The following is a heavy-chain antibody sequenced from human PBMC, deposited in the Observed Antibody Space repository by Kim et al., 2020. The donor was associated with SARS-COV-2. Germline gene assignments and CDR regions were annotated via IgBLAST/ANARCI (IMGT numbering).Heavy chain of an antibody. Sequence: SETLSLTCAVYGGSFSGYYWSWIRQPPGKGLEWIGEINHSGSTNYNPSLKSRVTISVDTSKNQFSLKLSSVTAADTVVYYCARDHIVATIFNYYYYMDVWGKGTTVTVSS. CDR3: ARDHIVATIFNYYYYMDV. CDR1: GGSFSGYY. J-gene: IGHJ6*03. V-gene: IGHV4-34*01. CDR2: INHSGST. D-gene: IGHD5-12*01.